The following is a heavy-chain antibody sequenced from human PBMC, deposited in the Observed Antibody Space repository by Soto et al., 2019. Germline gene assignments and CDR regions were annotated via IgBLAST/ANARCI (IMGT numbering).Heavy chain of an antibody. CDR3: ARGRYYYDSSGYYYFDY. Sequence: SETLSLTCTVSGYSISSGYYWGWIRQPPGKWLEWIGSIYHSGSTYYNPSLKSRVTISVDTSKNQFSLKLSTVTAADTAVYYCARGRYYYDSSGYYYFDYWGHGTLVTVSS. CDR1: GYSISSGYY. J-gene: IGHJ4*01. V-gene: IGHV4-38-2*02. D-gene: IGHD3-22*01. CDR2: IYHSGST.